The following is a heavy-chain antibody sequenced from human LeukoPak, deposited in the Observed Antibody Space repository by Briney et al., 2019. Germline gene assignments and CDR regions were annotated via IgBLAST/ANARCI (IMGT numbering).Heavy chain of an antibody. CDR2: IAGSDGFT. CDR3: ARGNAHALDI. D-gene: IGHD1-1*01. Sequence: GGSLRLSCAASGFPFSSYAMNWVRQAPGKGLEWVSVIAGSDGFTQYADSVKGRFTISRDNSKNTVYLQMNRLRVEDTAVYYCARGNAHALDIWGQGTMVTVSS. V-gene: IGHV3-23*01. J-gene: IGHJ3*02. CDR1: GFPFSSYA.